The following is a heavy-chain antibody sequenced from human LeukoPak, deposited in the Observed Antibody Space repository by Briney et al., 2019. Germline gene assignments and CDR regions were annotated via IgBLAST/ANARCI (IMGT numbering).Heavy chain of an antibody. CDR2: ISSSSSSI. D-gene: IGHD1-26*01. CDR3: AREGISGSYSIW. J-gene: IGHJ4*02. CDR1: GFTFSTYS. Sequence: PGGSLRLSCAASGFTFSTYSMNWVRQAPGKGLEWVSYISSSSSSIYYADSVEGRFTISRDNAKNSLYLQMNSLRAEDTAVYYCAREGISGSYSIWWGQGTLVTVSS. V-gene: IGHV3-48*01.